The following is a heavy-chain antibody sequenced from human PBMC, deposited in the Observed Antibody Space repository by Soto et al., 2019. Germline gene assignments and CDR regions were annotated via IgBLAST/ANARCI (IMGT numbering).Heavy chain of an antibody. CDR3: ARADIVLVPAAPPQFDY. CDR2: IYCDADK. V-gene: IGHV2-5*02. Sequence: QITLKESGPTLVKPTQTLTLTCTFSGFSLSTSGVGVGWVRQPPGKALEWLALIYCDADKRYSPSLKRRLTITKDTSKNPVVLTMTNMDPVDTATYYCARADIVLVPAAPPQFDYWGQGTMVTVSS. D-gene: IGHD2-2*01. J-gene: IGHJ4*02. CDR1: GFSLSTSGVG.